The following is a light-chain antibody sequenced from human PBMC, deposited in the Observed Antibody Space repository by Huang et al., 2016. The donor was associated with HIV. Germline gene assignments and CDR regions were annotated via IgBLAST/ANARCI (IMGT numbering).Light chain of an antibody. Sequence: DIQMTQSPSSLSASVGDRVTIACRASQSIGTYLNWYQQKTGKDPRRLIHGASSLQSGGPARFSGSGSGTDFTLTISSLQPEDFATYYGQQSYSALGLTFGGGTKVEIK. J-gene: IGKJ4*01. CDR3: QQSYSALGLT. CDR2: GAS. V-gene: IGKV1-39*01. CDR1: QSIGTY.